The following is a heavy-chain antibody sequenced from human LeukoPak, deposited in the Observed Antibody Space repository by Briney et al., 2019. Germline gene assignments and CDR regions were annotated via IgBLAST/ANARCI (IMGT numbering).Heavy chain of an antibody. CDR3: ARVSGSYGLYYYYGMDV. Sequence: GGSLRLSCAASGFTFSSYSMNWVRQAPGKGLEWVSSIGSSSSYIYYADSVKGRFTISRDNAKNTLYLQMNSLRAEDTAVYYCARVSGSYGLYYYYGMDVWGQGTTVTVSS. J-gene: IGHJ6*02. D-gene: IGHD1-26*01. V-gene: IGHV3-21*01. CDR1: GFTFSSYS. CDR2: IGSSSSYI.